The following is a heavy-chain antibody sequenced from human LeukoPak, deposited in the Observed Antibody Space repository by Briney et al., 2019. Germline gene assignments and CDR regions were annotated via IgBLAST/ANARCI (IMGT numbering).Heavy chain of an antibody. CDR1: GFTFSSYS. J-gene: IGHJ4*02. Sequence: GGSLRLSCAASGFTFSSYSMNWVRQAPGKGLEWASYISSSSSTIYYADSVKGRFTISRDNAKNSLYLHMNSLRAEDTAVYYCARDKIVGATHFDYWGPGALVTASS. V-gene: IGHV3-48*01. D-gene: IGHD1-26*01. CDR3: ARDKIVGATHFDY. CDR2: ISSSSSTI.